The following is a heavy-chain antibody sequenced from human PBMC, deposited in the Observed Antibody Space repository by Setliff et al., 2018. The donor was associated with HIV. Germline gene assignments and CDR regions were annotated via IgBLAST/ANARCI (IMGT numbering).Heavy chain of an antibody. V-gene: IGHV3-30*04. Sequence: GGSLRLSCVVSGFTFRNYAMHWVRQAPGTGLQCMAVISTDGSEKYYADSVKGRFTISRDNSKSSVSLQMSGLRADDMAVYYCATGGTVAGLEYWGRGTLVTVSS. J-gene: IGHJ4*02. D-gene: IGHD6-19*01. CDR2: ISTDGSEK. CDR3: ATGGTVAGLEY. CDR1: GFTFRNYA.